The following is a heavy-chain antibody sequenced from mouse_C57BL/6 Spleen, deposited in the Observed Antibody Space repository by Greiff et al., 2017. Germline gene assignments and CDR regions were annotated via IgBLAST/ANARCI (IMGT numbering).Heavy chain of an antibody. Sequence: VQLQQSGAELVKPGASVKLSCKASGYTFTEYTIHWVKQRSGQGLEWIGWFYPGSGSIKYNEKFKDKATLTADKSSSTVYMELSRLTSEDSAVYFCARHEESSYNGSSYNYAMDYWGQGTSVTVSS. J-gene: IGHJ4*01. V-gene: IGHV1-62-2*01. CDR1: GYTFTEYT. CDR3: ARHEESSYNGSSYNYAMDY. CDR2: FYPGSGSI. D-gene: IGHD1-1*01.